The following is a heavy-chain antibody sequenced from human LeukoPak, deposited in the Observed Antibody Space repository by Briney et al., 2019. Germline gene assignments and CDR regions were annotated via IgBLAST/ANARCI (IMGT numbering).Heavy chain of an antibody. CDR2: ISWNSGKT. J-gene: IGHJ6*02. D-gene: IGHD3-22*01. Sequence: GGSLRLSCAASGFAFEDFAMHWVRQAPGKGLEWVSGISWNSGKTGYVDSVKGRFTISRDNAKNSLYLQMNSLGAEDTALYYCAKGYYYDRSGYFYVDSYYGMDVWGQGATVTVSS. CDR1: GFAFEDFA. V-gene: IGHV3-9*01. CDR3: AKGYYYDRSGYFYVDSYYGMDV.